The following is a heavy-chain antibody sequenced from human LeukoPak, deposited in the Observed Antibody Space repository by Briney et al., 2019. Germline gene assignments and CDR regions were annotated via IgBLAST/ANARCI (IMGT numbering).Heavy chain of an antibody. Sequence: GGSLTLSCAASGFTFSSYAMSWVRQAPGKGLEWVSAISGSGGSTYYADSVKGRFTILRDNSKKTLYLQMNSLRAEDTAVYYCARDDRGYSCYDLGFLSPLYFDYWGQGTLVTVSS. J-gene: IGHJ4*02. V-gene: IGHV3-23*01. CDR3: ARDDRGYSCYDLGFLSPLYFDY. CDR1: GFTFSSYA. D-gene: IGHD5-12*01. CDR2: ISGSGGST.